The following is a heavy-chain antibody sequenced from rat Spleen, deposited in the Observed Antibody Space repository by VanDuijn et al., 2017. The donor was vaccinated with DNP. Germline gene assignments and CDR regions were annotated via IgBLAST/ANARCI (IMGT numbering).Heavy chain of an antibody. V-gene: IGHV5-7*01. Sequence: EVQLVESGGGLVQPGRSLKLSCAASGFTFSDYNMAWVRQAPKKGLEWVATISYDGYNTYYRDSVKGRFTISRDNAKSTLYLQMDSLRSEDTATYYCVRHEDSSSHIYGFAYWGQGTLVTVSS. CDR1: GFTFSDYN. J-gene: IGHJ3*01. CDR2: ISYDGYNT. D-gene: IGHD1-2*01. CDR3: VRHEDSSSHIYGFAY.